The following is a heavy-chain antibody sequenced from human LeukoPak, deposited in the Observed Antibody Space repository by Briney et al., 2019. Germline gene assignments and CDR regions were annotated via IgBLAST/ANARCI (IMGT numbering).Heavy chain of an antibody. D-gene: IGHD5-18*01. V-gene: IGHV5-51*01. CDR3: ARQVVDTAMVTTFDY. J-gene: IGHJ4*02. CDR1: GYSFTSYW. CDR2: IYPGDSDT. Sequence: RGESLKISCKGSGYSFTSYWIGWVRQMPGKGLEWMGIIYPGDSDTRYSPSFQGQVTISADQSISTAYLQWSSLKASDTAMYYCARQVVDTAMVTTFDYWGQGTLVTVSS.